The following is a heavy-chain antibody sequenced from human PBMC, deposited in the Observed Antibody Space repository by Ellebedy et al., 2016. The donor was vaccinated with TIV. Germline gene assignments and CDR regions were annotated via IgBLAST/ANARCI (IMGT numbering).Heavy chain of an antibody. CDR3: ARFRYTSAWHLGHNGLDC. D-gene: IGHD6-19*01. Sequence: GESLKISCAASGFRFGDYYMTWIRQAPGKGLEWISFISIDCGATYYSDSVKGRFTISRDNAAQSLYLQINNLRADDTAVYYCARFRYTSAWHLGHNGLDCWGQGTLVSVSS. V-gene: IGHV3-11*01. CDR2: ISIDCGAT. CDR1: GFRFGDYY. J-gene: IGHJ4*02.